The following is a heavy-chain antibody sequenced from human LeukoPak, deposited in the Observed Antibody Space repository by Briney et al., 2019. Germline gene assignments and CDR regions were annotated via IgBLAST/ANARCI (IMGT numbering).Heavy chain of an antibody. D-gene: IGHD6-19*01. CDR1: GYTFTSYG. V-gene: IGHV1-18*01. J-gene: IGHJ6*02. CDR3: ARAIGSSGWYNYYYYGMDV. CDR2: ISAYNGNT. Sequence: ASEKVSCKASGYTFTSYGISWVRQAPGQGLEWMGWISAYNGNTNYAQKLQGRVTMTTDTSTSTAYMELRSLRSDDTAVYYCARAIGSSGWYNYYYYGMDVWGQGTTVTVSS.